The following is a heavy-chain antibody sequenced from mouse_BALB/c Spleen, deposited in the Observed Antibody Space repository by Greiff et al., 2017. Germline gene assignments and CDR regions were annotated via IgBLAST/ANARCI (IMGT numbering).Heavy chain of an antibody. CDR2: IRNKANGYTT. Sequence: EVMLVESGGGLVQPGGSLRLSCATSGFTFTDYYMSWVRQPPGKALEWLGFIRNKANGYTTEYSASVKGRFTISRDNSQSILYLQMNTLRAEDSATYYCARDNYGSSYEFAYWGQGTLVTVSA. CDR3: ARDNYGSSYEFAY. V-gene: IGHV7-3*02. J-gene: IGHJ3*01. D-gene: IGHD1-1*01. CDR1: GFTFTDYY.